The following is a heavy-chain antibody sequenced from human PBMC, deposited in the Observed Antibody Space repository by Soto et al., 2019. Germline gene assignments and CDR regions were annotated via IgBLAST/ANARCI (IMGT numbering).Heavy chain of an antibody. V-gene: IGHV4-4*02. CDR2: MYPSGGT. J-gene: IGHJ5*02. Sequence: QLQLQESGPGLVTPSGTLSLTCSVSGVSISSINWWTWARQAPGKGLEWIGEMYPSGGTTYNPSLQNRVTLSVDNSKSHLSLTLTSATAADTAVYYCGRCLHCSNGGRFDPWGQGALVSVSS. D-gene: IGHD2-8*01. CDR1: GVSISSINW. CDR3: GRCLHCSNGGRFDP.